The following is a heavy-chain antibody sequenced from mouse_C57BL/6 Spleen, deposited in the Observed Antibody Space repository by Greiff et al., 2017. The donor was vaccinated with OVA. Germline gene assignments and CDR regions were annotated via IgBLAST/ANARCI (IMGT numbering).Heavy chain of an antibody. V-gene: IGHV3-1*01. Sequence: EVKLQESGPGMVKPSQSLSLTCTVTGYSITSGYDWHWIRHFPGNKLEWMGYISYSGSTNYNPSLKIRISITHDTSKNHFFLKLNSVTTEDTATYYCARGSYDYAMDYWGQGTSVTVSS. CDR2: ISYSGST. CDR3: ARGSYDYAMDY. J-gene: IGHJ4*01. CDR1: GYSITSGYD. D-gene: IGHD2-3*01.